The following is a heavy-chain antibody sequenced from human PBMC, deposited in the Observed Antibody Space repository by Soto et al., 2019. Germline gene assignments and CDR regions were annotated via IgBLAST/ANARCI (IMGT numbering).Heavy chain of an antibody. Sequence: LGLSCAGSGFTFSDAWMSWVRPAPGKGLDWVGRIKSKSDGGTTEYAAPVRGRFTISRDDSKNTLYLQMNSLKTEDTAVYYCTTDLWRIAVVVGSTGYFNPWGQGTPVTVSS. CDR3: TTDLWRIAVVVGSTGYFNP. CDR2: IKSKSDGGTT. D-gene: IGHD2-15*01. J-gene: IGHJ5*02. CDR1: GFTFSDAW. V-gene: IGHV3-15*01.